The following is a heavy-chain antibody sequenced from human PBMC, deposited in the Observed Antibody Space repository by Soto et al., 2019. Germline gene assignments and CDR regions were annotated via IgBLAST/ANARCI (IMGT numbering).Heavy chain of an antibody. D-gene: IGHD2-15*01. Sequence: PSATLSLTCTVSGGSISSGDYYWSWIRQPPGKGLEWIGYIYYSGSTYYNPSLKSRVTISVDTSRNQFSLKLSSVTAADTAVYNCARGPPQGPKVGWSPRRGTNWFDPWGQGTLVTVSS. J-gene: IGHJ5*02. V-gene: IGHV4-30-4*01. CDR1: GGSISSGDYY. CDR3: ARGPPQGPKVGWSPRRGTNWFDP. CDR2: IYYSGST.